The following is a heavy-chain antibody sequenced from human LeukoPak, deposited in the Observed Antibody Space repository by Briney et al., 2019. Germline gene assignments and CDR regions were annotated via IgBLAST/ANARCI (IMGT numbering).Heavy chain of an antibody. Sequence: PSETLSLTCAVYGGSFSGYYWSWIRQPPGKGLEWIGEINHSGSTNYNPSLKSRVTISVDTSKNQFSLKLSSVTAADTAVYYCARQVDDSGWYQPIDYWGQGTLVTISS. CDR2: INHSGST. D-gene: IGHD6-19*01. CDR1: GGSFSGYY. V-gene: IGHV4-34*01. J-gene: IGHJ4*02. CDR3: ARQVDDSGWYQPIDY.